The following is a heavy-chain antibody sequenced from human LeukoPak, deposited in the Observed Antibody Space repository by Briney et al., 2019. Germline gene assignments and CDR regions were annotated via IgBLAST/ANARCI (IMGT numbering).Heavy chain of an antibody. V-gene: IGHV3-7*05. D-gene: IGHD2/OR15-2a*01. CDR2: IKQDGSEK. CDR3: ARNRGVDY. J-gene: IGHJ4*02. Sequence: GGSLRLSCAASGFTLSNYWMNRVRQAPGKGLEWVANIKQDGSEKYYVDSVKGRFTISRDITKNSVYLQMNSLRVEDTAVYYCARNRGVDYWGQGTLVTVSS. CDR1: GFTLSNYW.